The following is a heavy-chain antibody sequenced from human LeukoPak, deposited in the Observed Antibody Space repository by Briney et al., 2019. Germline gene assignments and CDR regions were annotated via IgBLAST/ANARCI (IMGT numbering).Heavy chain of an antibody. D-gene: IGHD3-16*01. V-gene: IGHV3-21*01. Sequence: GGSLRLSCAASGFTFSTYGMNWVRQAPGKGLEWVSSITSSGSYVYYGDSVKGRFTVSRDNAKNSLYLQMDSLRVEDTAVYYCAREPVSGSLDSWGQGALVTVSS. CDR1: GFTFSTYG. CDR3: AREPVSGSLDS. J-gene: IGHJ4*02. CDR2: ITSSGSYV.